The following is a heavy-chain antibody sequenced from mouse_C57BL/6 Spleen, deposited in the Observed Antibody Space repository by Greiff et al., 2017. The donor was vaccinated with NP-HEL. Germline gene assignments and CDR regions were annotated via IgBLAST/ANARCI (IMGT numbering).Heavy chain of an antibody. J-gene: IGHJ2*01. CDR3: ARSGGSYYFDY. Sequence: VQRVASGAELVKPGASVKISCKASGYAFSSYWMNWVKQRPGMGLEWIGQIYPGDGDTKYNGKFKGKATLTADKSSSTAYMQLSSLTSEDSAVYFGARSGGSYYFDYWGQGTTLTVSS. CDR1: GYAFSSYW. CDR2: IYPGDGDT. V-gene: IGHV1-80*01. D-gene: IGHD3-1*01.